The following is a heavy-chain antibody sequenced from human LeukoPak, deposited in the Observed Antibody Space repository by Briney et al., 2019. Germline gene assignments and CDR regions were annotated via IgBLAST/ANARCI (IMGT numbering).Heavy chain of an antibody. J-gene: IGHJ4*02. CDR2: FNTGNGNT. D-gene: IGHD3-10*01. Sequence: ASVTVSCKASGYTFTDYAIHWVRQAPGQRLEWMGWFNTGNGNTRYSQKFQDRFTIARDTSASTAYMELSSLRSEDTAVYYCARDYGSGSLHYWGQGTLVTVSS. CDR3: ARDYGSGSLHY. V-gene: IGHV1-3*04. CDR1: GYTFTDYA.